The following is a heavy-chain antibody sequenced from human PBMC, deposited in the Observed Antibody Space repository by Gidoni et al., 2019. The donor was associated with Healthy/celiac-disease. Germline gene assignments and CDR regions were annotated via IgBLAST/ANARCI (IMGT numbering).Heavy chain of an antibody. J-gene: IGHJ4*02. CDR3: ARDPEMANPEYYFDY. V-gene: IGHV3-74*01. CDR1: GFTFRSYW. CDR2: INMDGSST. Sequence: EVQLVESGGGLVQPGGSLRLSCAASGFTFRSYWMHCVRQAPGKGLGWVSRINMDGSSTRYADSVKGRFTISRDNAKNALYLQMNSLRAEDTAVYYCARDPEMANPEYYFDYWGQGTLVTVSS.